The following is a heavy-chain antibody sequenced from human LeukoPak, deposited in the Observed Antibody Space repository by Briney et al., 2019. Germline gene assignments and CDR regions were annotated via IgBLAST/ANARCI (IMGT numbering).Heavy chain of an antibody. Sequence: GESLQISCKGSGYSFTSYWIGWVRQMPGKGLEWMGIIYPGDSDSRYSPSFQGQVTISADKSISTAYLQWSSLKASDTAMYYCARSSPGICGGDCYTDAFDIWGQGTMVTVSS. CDR1: GYSFTSYW. CDR2: IYPGDSDS. D-gene: IGHD2-21*02. J-gene: IGHJ3*02. V-gene: IGHV5-51*01. CDR3: ARSSPGICGGDCYTDAFDI.